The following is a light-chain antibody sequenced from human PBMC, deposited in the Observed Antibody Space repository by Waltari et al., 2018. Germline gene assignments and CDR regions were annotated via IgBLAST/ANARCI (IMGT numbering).Light chain of an antibody. CDR3: QQSYSTHPLT. J-gene: IGKJ4*01. Sequence: DIQMTQSPSSLSASVGDRVTITCRASQSISSYLNWYQQKPGNSPKLLIYAASSLQSGVPSRFSGSGSGTEFILTISSLQPEDFATYYCQQSYSTHPLTFGGGTKVEIK. V-gene: IGKV1-39*01. CDR1: QSISSY. CDR2: AAS.